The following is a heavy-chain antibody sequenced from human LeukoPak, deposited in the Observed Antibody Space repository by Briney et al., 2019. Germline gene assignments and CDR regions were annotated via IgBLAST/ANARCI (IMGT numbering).Heavy chain of an antibody. J-gene: IGHJ6*02. CDR3: ARSHYYGSGSYYYGMDV. CDR1: RFTFSDYY. Sequence: PGGSLRLSCAASRFTFSDYYMSWIRQAPGKGLEWVSYISSSSSTIYYADSVKGRFTISRDNAKNSLYLQMNSLRAEDTAVYYCARSHYYGSGSYYYGMDVWGQGTTVTVSS. CDR2: ISSSSSTI. V-gene: IGHV3-11*04. D-gene: IGHD3-10*01.